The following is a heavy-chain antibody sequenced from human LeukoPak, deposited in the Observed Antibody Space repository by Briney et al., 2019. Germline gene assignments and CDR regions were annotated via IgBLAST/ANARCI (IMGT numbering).Heavy chain of an antibody. CDR3: ARGGAYSGYDYYYYYYMDV. CDR2: IIPIFGTA. CDR1: GYTFTSYG. D-gene: IGHD5-12*01. Sequence: ASVKVSCKASGYTFTSYGISWVRQAPGQGLEWMGGIIPIFGTANYAQKFQGRVTITTDESTSTAYMELSSLRSEDTAVYYCARGGAYSGYDYYYYYYMDVWGKGTTVTVSS. J-gene: IGHJ6*03. V-gene: IGHV1-69*05.